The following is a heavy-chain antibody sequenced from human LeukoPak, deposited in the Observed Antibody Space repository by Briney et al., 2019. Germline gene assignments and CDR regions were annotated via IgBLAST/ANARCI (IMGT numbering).Heavy chain of an antibody. Sequence: TPSETLPLTCTVSGGSISSSSYYWGWIRQPPGKGLEWIGSIYYSGSTYYNPSLKSRVTISVDTSKNQFSLKLSSVTAADTAVYYCARPPVRRWAAAGHYGMDVWGQGTTVTVSS. D-gene: IGHD6-13*01. CDR1: GGSISSSSYY. CDR2: IYYSGST. J-gene: IGHJ6*02. CDR3: ARPPVRRWAAAGHYGMDV. V-gene: IGHV4-39*07.